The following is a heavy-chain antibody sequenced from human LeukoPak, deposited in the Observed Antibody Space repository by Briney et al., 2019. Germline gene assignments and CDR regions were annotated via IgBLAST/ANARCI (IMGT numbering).Heavy chain of an antibody. J-gene: IGHJ5*02. CDR3: ARRGDCSSTSCQGDYNWFDP. Sequence: GESLKISCKGSGYSFSNHWIGWVRQMPGRGLEWMGIIYPSDSTTYYTTSFKGQVTISVDKSIDTAYLQWSSLRASDTAMYYCARRGDCSSTSCQGDYNWFDPWGQGTLVTVSS. CDR1: GYSFSNHW. CDR2: IYPSDSTT. V-gene: IGHV5-51*01. D-gene: IGHD2-2*01.